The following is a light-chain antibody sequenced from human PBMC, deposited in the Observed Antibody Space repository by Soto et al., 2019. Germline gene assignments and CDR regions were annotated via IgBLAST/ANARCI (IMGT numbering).Light chain of an antibody. CDR2: DNG. V-gene: IGLV1-51*01. CDR1: SSNVGSNY. J-gene: IGLJ2*01. Sequence: QSVLTQPPSVSAAPGQKVTISCSGSSSNVGSNYVSWYQQLPVTAPKLLMYDNGKRPSGIPDRFSGSQSGTSATLGITGLQTGDEADYYCGTWDNSLSAVFGGGTQLTVL. CDR3: GTWDNSLSAV.